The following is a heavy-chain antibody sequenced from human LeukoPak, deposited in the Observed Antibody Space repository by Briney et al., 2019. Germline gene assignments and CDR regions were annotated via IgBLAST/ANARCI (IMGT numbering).Heavy chain of an antibody. CDR2: IKQDGSDK. V-gene: IGHV3-7*01. CDR3: GRQYSAYDHAFDV. Sequence: QPGGSLRLSCVDSGFTLSSYWMSWVRQAPGKRLEWVANIKQDGSDKNYLDSVKGPFTISRDTAKNSMYLQMNSLRAEDTAVYYCGRQYSAYDHAFDVWGQGTTVAVSS. J-gene: IGHJ3*01. D-gene: IGHD5-12*01. CDR1: GFTLSSYW.